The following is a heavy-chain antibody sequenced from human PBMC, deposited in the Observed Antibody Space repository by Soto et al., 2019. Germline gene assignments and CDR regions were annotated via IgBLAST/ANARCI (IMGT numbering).Heavy chain of an antibody. D-gene: IGHD3-22*01. CDR1: GFTFSSYA. CDR2: ISGSGGST. V-gene: IGHV3-23*01. J-gene: IGHJ4*02. Sequence: PGGSLRLSCAASGFTFSSYAMSWVRQAPGKGLEWVSAISGSGGSTYYADSVKGRFTISRDNSKNTLYLQMNSLRAEDMAVYYCAKFEQDSSHYSYFAFCGQGTMVTVSS. CDR3: AKFEQDSSHYSYFAF.